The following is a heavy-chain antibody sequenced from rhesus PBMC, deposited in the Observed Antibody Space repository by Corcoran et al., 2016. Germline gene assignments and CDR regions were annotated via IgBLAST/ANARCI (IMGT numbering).Heavy chain of an antibody. CDR2: ITYSGST. CDR3: ARDLIQADY. CDR1: GYSISGYY. J-gene: IGHJ4*01. Sequence: QVQLQESGPGLVKPSETLSLTCAVSGYSISGYYWSWIRQAPGKGLEWIGYITYSGSTSYNPSRKSRVTISRDTSKNQFSLKLSSVTAADTAVYYWARDLIQADYWGQGVLVTVSS. V-gene: IGHV4-122*02. D-gene: IGHD5-12*01.